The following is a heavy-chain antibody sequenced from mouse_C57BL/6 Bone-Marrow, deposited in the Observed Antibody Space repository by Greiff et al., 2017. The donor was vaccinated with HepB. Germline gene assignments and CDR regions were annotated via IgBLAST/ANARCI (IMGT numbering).Heavy chain of an antibody. V-gene: IGHV5-2*01. CDR3: ARHGYDPYYYAMDY. CDR1: EYEFPSHD. J-gene: IGHJ4*01. CDR2: INSDGGST. Sequence: EVQRVESGGGLVQPGESLKLSCESNEYEFPSHDMSWVRKTPEKRLELVGAINSDGGSTYYPDTLEGRFIISRDNTKKTQYLQMSSLRSEDTALYYCARHGYDPYYYAMDYWGQGTSVTVSS. D-gene: IGHD2-2*01.